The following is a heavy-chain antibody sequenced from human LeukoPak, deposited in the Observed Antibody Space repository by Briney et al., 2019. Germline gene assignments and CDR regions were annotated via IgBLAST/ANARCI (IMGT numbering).Heavy chain of an antibody. J-gene: IGHJ4*02. CDR1: GGSFSGYY. CDR2: INHSGST. D-gene: IGHD7-27*01. Sequence: SETLSLTCAVYGGSFSGYYWSWIRQPPGKGLEWIGEINHSGSTNYNPSLKSRVTISVDTSKNQFSLKLSSVTAADTAVYYCARTPKTGDIEGYWGQGTLVTVSS. V-gene: IGHV4-34*01. CDR3: ARTPKTGDIEGY.